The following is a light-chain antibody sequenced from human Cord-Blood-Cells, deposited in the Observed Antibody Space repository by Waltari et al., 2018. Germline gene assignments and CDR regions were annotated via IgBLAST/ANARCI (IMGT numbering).Light chain of an antibody. CDR1: QSISSY. CDR2: AAS. V-gene: IGKV1-39*01. Sequence: DIQMTQSPSSLSASVGDRVTITCRASQSISSYLNWYQQKPGKAPKPLIYAASSLQSGVPSRFSGSGSGTDFTLTISSLQPEDFATYYCQQSYSTIFTFGPGTKVDIK. J-gene: IGKJ3*01. CDR3: QQSYSTIFT.